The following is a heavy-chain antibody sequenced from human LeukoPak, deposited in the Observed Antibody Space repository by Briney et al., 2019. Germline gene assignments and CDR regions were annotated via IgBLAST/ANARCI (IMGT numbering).Heavy chain of an antibody. D-gene: IGHD3-10*01. V-gene: IGHV1-46*01. CDR3: ARDEGPRYYYGSGSYYNRGWFDP. CDR2: INPSGGST. J-gene: IGHJ5*02. Sequence: ASVKVSCKASGYTFTSYYMHWVRQAPGQGLEWMGIINPSGGSTSCAQKFQGRVTMTRDTSTSTVYMELSSLRSEDTAVYYCARDEGPRYYYGSGSYYNRGWFDPWGQGTLVTVSS. CDR1: GYTFTSYY.